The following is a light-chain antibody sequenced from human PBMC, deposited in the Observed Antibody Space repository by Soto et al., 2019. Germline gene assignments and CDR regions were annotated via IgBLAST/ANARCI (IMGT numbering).Light chain of an antibody. CDR1: SSNIGGNS. Sequence: QSVLTQPPSVSAAPGQKVTISCSGSSSNIGGNSVSWYQQLPGTAPKLLIYDDDKRPSGIPDRFSGSKSGTSATLGITGFQTGDEADYYCGTWDSSLSDGVFGGGTQLTVL. CDR2: DDD. CDR3: GTWDSSLSDGV. V-gene: IGLV1-51*01. J-gene: IGLJ3*02.